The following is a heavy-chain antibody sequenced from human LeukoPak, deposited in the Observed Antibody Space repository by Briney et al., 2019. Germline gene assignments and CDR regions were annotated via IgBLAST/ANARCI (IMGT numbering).Heavy chain of an antibody. CDR1: GYIFNSHD. D-gene: IGHD3-22*01. CDR2: MNPNSGNT. V-gene: IGHV1-8*03. J-gene: IGHJ4*02. CDR3: ARGPSDSSGSYWSRPHFFDF. Sequence: ASVKVSCKASGYIFNSHDINWVRQAPRQGLEWMGWMNPNSGNTGYAQKFQGRVTITRNTSISTAYMELSSLRSEDTAVYYCARGPSDSSGSYWSRPHFFDFWGQGTLVTVSS.